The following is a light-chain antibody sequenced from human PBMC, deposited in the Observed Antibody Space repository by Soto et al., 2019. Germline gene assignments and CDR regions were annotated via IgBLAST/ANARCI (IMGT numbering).Light chain of an antibody. J-gene: IGLJ2*01. CDR1: SSDVGGYNY. V-gene: IGLV2-8*01. CDR2: DVS. Sequence: QSVLTQPPSASGSPGQSVTISCTGTSSDVGGYNYVSWYQQHPGNAPKLMIYDVSKRPSGVPARFSGSKSGNTASLTVSGLQAEDEADYYCSSYAGSNNVVFGGGTQLTVL. CDR3: SSYAGSNNVV.